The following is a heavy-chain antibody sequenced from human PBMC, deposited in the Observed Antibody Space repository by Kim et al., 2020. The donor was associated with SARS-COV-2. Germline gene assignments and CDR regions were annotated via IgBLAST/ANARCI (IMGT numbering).Heavy chain of an antibody. V-gene: IGHV4-39*07. CDR1: GGSISSSSYY. Sequence: SETLSLTCTVSGGSISSSSYYWGWIRQPPGKGLEWIGRIYYSGSTYYNPSLKSRVTISVDTSKNQFSLKLSSVTAADTAVYYCARVGVGATPFDYWGQGTLVTVSS. D-gene: IGHD1-26*01. J-gene: IGHJ4*02. CDR3: ARVGVGATPFDY. CDR2: IYYSGST.